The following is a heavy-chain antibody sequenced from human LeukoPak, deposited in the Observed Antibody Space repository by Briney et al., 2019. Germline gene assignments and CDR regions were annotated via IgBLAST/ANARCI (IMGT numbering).Heavy chain of an antibody. V-gene: IGHV7-4-1*02. Sequence: ASVKVSCKASGYSFTTYAMNWLRQAPGEGLEWMGWINPNTGNPTYAPGFTGRFVFSLDTSVSTAYLQISGLKADDTAVYYCARAYQPLGGLSLPDYWGQGTLVSVSS. CDR1: GYSFTTYA. D-gene: IGHD3-16*02. CDR2: INPNTGNP. CDR3: ARAYQPLGGLSLPDY. J-gene: IGHJ4*02.